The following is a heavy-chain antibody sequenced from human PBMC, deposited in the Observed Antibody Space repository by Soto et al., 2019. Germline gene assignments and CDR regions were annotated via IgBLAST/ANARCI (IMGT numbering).Heavy chain of an antibody. Sequence: QVQLVQSGAEVKTPGSSVKVSCKASGGTFSSYSINWVRQAPGQGLEWMGRLIPMFGTTDYAQRFQGRVTFTADESTSTASMEVTNLTSEDTAVYYWARAVVLTVTRFYYIDVCGQGTTVTVSS. D-gene: IGHD3-9*01. V-gene: IGHV1-69*18. CDR1: GGTFSSYS. CDR3: ARAVVLTVTRFYYIDV. J-gene: IGHJ6*03. CDR2: LIPMFGTT.